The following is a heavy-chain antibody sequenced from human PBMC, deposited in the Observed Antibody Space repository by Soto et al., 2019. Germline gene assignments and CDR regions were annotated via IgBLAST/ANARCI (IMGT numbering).Heavy chain of an antibody. V-gene: IGHV1-18*01. CDR1: GYTFTSYG. CDR3: ARDIYDFWSGYSAPFFDY. Sequence: GASVKVSCKASGYTFTSYGISWVRQAPGQGLEWMGWISAYNGNTNYAQKLQGRVTMTTDTSTSTAYMELRSLRSDDTAVYYCARDIYDFWSGYSAPFFDYWGQGTLVTVSS. CDR2: ISAYNGNT. J-gene: IGHJ4*02. D-gene: IGHD3-3*01.